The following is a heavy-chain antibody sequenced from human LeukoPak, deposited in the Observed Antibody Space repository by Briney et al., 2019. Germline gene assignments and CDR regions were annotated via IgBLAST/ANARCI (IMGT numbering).Heavy chain of an antibody. J-gene: IGHJ4*02. CDR2: IRQDGSEK. Sequence: GGSLRLSCAASGFTFNTYWMTWVRQAPGRGLEWVANIRQDGSEKYYVDSVKGRFTISRDNGKNSLYLQMNNLRAEDTAVYYCARGQLPGYWGQGTLVIVSS. CDR3: ARGQLPGY. V-gene: IGHV3-7*01. D-gene: IGHD6-6*01. CDR1: GFTFNTYW.